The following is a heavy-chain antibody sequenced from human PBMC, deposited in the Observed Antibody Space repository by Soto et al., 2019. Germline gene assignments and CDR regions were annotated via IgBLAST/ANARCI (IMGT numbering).Heavy chain of an antibody. CDR2: IYYSGST. CDR1: GGSIISDY. D-gene: IGHD3-22*01. J-gene: IGHJ4*02. Sequence: LSLTCTVSGGSIISDYWSWIRQPPGNGLEWIGYIYYSGSTNYNPSLKSRVTISVDTSKNQFSLKLSSVTAADTAVYYCARGDSSGYYYFEYLGQGTLVIVS. CDR3: ARGDSSGYYYFEY. V-gene: IGHV4-59*01.